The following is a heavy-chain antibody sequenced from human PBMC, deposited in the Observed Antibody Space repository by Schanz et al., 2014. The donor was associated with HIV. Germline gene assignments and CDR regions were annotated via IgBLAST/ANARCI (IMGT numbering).Heavy chain of an antibody. V-gene: IGHV4-34*01. Sequence: QVRLQQWGAGLLKPSETLTLTCAVYGDSLSENYWTWIRQSPEKGLEWIGEIGHSGSTKYHPSLKSRPTMSVDTSKNQFSLKLVSVTAADTAVYYCARATTDPFQPTYYFDSWGQGTLVTVSS. CDR3: ARATTDPFQPTYYFDS. CDR2: IGHSGST. CDR1: GDSLSENY. J-gene: IGHJ4*02. D-gene: IGHD1-1*01.